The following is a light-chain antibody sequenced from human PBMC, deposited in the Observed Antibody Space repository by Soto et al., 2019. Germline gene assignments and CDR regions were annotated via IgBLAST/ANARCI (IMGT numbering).Light chain of an antibody. CDR1: SSDVGNYNL. CDR2: EDT. CDR3: CSYAGMTTYVI. Sequence: QSALAQPASVSGSPGQSITITCTGTSSDVGNYNLVSWYQQHPGKAPKLMIYEDTKRPSGVSSRFSGSKSGNTASLTISGLQAEDEANYHCCSYAGMTTYVIFGGGTKVTVL. J-gene: IGLJ2*01. V-gene: IGLV2-23*01.